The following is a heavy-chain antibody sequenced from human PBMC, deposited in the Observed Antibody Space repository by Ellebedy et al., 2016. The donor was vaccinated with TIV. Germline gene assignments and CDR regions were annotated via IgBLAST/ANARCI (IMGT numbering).Heavy chain of an antibody. Sequence: AASVKVSCKASGYTFRSYGMSWVRQAPGQGLEWMGWISAYTGNTDLAKKFQGRVTMTTDTSTNTAYMELRSLRSDETAVYYCARDMVQGMVAIYVWFDYWGQGTLVTVSS. CDR1: GYTFRSYG. D-gene: IGHD3-10*01. V-gene: IGHV1-18*01. CDR2: ISAYTGNT. J-gene: IGHJ4*02. CDR3: ARDMVQGMVAIYVWFDY.